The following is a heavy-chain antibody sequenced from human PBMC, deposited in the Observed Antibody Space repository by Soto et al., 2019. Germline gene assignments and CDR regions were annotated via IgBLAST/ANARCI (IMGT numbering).Heavy chain of an antibody. CDR1: RYTFTDYY. Sequence: QVQLVQSGAEVKKPGASVKVSCKSSRYTFTDYYIHWVRQAPGQGLEWMGWINPNSGGTKFAQKFQGRVTMTRDTFTRTAYMELSRLTSDDTAVYYCARPLRGITHGMDVWGQGTTVTVPS. J-gene: IGHJ6*02. CDR2: INPNSGGT. CDR3: ARPLRGITHGMDV. D-gene: IGHD1-20*01. V-gene: IGHV1-2*02.